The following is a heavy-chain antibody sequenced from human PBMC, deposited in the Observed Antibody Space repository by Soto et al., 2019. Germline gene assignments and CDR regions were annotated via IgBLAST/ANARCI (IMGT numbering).Heavy chain of an antibody. CDR3: AREDIVLVPAAIYYYYGMDV. CDR2: MNPNSGNT. CDR1: GYTFTSYD. Sequence: QVQLVQSGAEVKKPGASVKVSCKASGYTFTSYDINWVRQATGQGLEWMGWMNPNSGNTGYAQKFQGRVTMTRNTSISTAYMELSSLRSEDTAVYYCAREDIVLVPAAIYYYYGMDVWGQGTTVTVSS. D-gene: IGHD2-2*02. J-gene: IGHJ6*02. V-gene: IGHV1-8*01.